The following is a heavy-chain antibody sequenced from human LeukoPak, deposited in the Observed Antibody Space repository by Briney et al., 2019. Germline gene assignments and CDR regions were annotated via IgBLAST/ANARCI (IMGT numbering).Heavy chain of an antibody. CDR1: GFTFSGYS. V-gene: IGHV3-21*01. CDR3: AREDIVVVPAAPESSYYGMDV. J-gene: IGHJ6*02. Sequence: PGGSLRLSCAASGFTFSGYSMNWVRQAPGKGLEWVSSISSSSSYIYYADSVKGRFTISRDNAKNSLYLQMNSLRAEDTAVYYCAREDIVVVPAAPESSYYGMDVWGQGTTVTVSS. D-gene: IGHD2-2*01. CDR2: ISSSSSYI.